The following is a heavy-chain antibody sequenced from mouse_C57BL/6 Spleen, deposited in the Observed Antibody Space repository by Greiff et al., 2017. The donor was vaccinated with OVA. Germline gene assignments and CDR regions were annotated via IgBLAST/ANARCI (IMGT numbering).Heavy chain of an antibody. CDR2: LSYDGSN. J-gene: IGHJ4*01. CDR1: GYSITSGYY. V-gene: IGHV3-6*01. CDR3: ARKLDGMEY. Sequence: ESGPGLVKPSQSLSLTCSVTGYSITSGYYWNWIRQFPGNKLEWMGYLSYDGSNNYNPSLKNRISITRDTSKNQFFLKLNSVTTEDTATYYCARKLDGMEYWGQGTPVTVSS.